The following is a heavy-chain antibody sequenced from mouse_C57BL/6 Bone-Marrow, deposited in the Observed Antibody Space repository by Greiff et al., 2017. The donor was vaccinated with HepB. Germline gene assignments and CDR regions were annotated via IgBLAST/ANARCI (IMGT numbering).Heavy chain of an antibody. D-gene: IGHD1-1*01. V-gene: IGHV1-19*01. Sequence: EVQLQQPGPVLVKPGASVKMSCKASGYTFTDYYMNWVKQSHGKSLEWIGVINPYNGGTSYNQKFKGKATLTVDKSSSTAYMELNSLTSEDSAVYYCARHYYGPRVWGQGTSVTVSS. J-gene: IGHJ4*01. CDR2: INPYNGGT. CDR1: GYTFTDYY. CDR3: ARHYYGPRV.